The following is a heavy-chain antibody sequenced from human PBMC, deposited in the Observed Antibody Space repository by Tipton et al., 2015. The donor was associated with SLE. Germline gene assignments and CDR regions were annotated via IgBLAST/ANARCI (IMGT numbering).Heavy chain of an antibody. Sequence: TLSLTCTVSGGSISRGSYFWTWIRQPAGKGLEWIGRVYISGDTNYNPSLKSRVTISVDTSKNQFSLKLSSVTAADTAVYYCARERDCGSDCFGSYYYYMDVWGKGTTVIVSS. CDR3: ARERDCGSDCFGSYYYYMDV. D-gene: IGHD2-21*01. J-gene: IGHJ6*03. CDR2: VYISGDT. V-gene: IGHV4-61*02. CDR1: GGSISRGSYF.